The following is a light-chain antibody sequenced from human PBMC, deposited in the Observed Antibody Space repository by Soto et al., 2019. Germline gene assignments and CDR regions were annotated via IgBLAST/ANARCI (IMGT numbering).Light chain of an antibody. V-gene: IGKV3-15*01. J-gene: IGKJ5*01. CDR1: QSVSSN. CDR3: QQYNNWPNT. Sequence: EIVMTQSPATLSVSPGERATLSCRASQSVSSNLAWYQQKPGQAPRLLIYGASTRATGIPARFSGSGSGTEFTLTIRSLQSEDFAVYYCQQYNNWPNTFGQGTRLENK. CDR2: GAS.